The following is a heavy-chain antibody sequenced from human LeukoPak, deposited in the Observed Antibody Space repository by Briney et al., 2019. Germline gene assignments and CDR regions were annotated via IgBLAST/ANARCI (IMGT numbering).Heavy chain of an antibody. V-gene: IGHV4-39*07. J-gene: IGHJ6*02. D-gene: IGHD3-16*01. CDR2: IYYSGST. CDR3: ARALFGSMDIPLYYYGMDV. CDR1: GGSISSSSYY. Sequence: SETLSLTCTVSGGSISSSSYYWGWIRQPPGKGLEWIGSIYYSGSTYYNPSLKSRVTISVDTSKNQFSLKLSSVTAADTAVYYCARALFGSMDIPLYYYGMDVWGQGTTVTVSS.